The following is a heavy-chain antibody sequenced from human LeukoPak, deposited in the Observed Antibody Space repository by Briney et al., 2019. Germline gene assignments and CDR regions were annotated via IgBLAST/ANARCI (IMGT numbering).Heavy chain of an antibody. CDR1: GFTFSSYG. D-gene: IGHD3-3*01. CDR3: ASIRFLEWTQGYYFDY. Sequence: QPGGSLRLSCAASGFTFSSYGMSWVRQAPGKGLEWVANIKQDGSEKYYVDSVKGRFTISRDNAKNSLYLQMNSLRAEDTAVYYCASIRFLEWTQGYYFDYWGQGTLVTVSS. CDR2: IKQDGSEK. V-gene: IGHV3-7*01. J-gene: IGHJ4*02.